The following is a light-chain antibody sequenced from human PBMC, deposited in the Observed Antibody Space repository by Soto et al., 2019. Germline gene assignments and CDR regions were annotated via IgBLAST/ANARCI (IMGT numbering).Light chain of an antibody. CDR3: QQYYVTPWT. CDR2: WAS. V-gene: IGKV4-1*01. J-gene: IGKJ1*01. CDR1: RSVLYSSNNKNF. Sequence: DIVMTQSPDSLAVSLGERATINCKSSRSVLYSSNNKNFLAWYQQKPGQPPELLINWASTRESGVPDRFSGSGSGTDFTLTISSLQAEDVAVYYCQQYYVTPWTFGQGTKVEIK.